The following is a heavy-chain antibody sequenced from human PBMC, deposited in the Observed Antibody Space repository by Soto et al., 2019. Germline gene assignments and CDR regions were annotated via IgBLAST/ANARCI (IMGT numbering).Heavy chain of an antibody. D-gene: IGHD6-19*01. CDR1: GYTFTSYG. J-gene: IGHJ6*02. CDR3: ARVVAVAGTVGYYYYGMDV. V-gene: IGHV1-18*04. Sequence: AAVKVSCKASGYTFTSYGISWVRQAPGQGLEWMGWISAYNGNTNYAQKLQGRVTMTTDTSTSTAYMELRSLRSDDTAVYYCARVVAVAGTVGYYYYGMDVWGQGTTVTVSS. CDR2: ISAYNGNT.